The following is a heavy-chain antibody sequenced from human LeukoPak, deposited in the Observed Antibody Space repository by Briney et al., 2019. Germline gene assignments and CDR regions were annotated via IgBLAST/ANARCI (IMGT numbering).Heavy chain of an antibody. CDR1: GFTFSSYG. J-gene: IGHJ5*02. V-gene: IGHV3-30*18. CDR3: AKGKYSSGSDWFDP. Sequence: GRSLRLSCAASGFTFSSYGMHWIRQAPGKGLEWVAVISYDGSNIYYADSVKGRFTISRDHSKNTLYLQMNSLSAEDTAVYYCAKGKYSSGSDWFDPWGQGNLVTVTA. CDR2: ISYDGSNI. D-gene: IGHD6-19*01.